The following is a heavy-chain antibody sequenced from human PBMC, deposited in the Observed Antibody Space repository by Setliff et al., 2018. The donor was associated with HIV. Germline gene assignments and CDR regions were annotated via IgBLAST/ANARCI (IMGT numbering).Heavy chain of an antibody. CDR1: GFIRFYW. D-gene: IGHD2-2*01. V-gene: IGHV3-7*01. CDR3: ATVLQVGSSTRYAFDI. Sequence: GGSLRLSCGASGFIRFYWMSWVRQTPGKGLEWVANIKQDGTEKYYVDSVKGRFNISRDNTRNSVFLQMSSLRHEGTAVYYCATVLQVGSSTRYAFDIWGQGTKVTVSS. CDR2: IKQDGTEK. J-gene: IGHJ3*02.